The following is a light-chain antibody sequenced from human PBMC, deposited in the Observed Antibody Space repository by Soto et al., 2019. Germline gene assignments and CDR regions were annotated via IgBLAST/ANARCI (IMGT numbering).Light chain of an antibody. Sequence: AIRMTQSPSSLSASTGDRVTITCRASQGISSYLAWYQQKPGKAPKLLIYAASTLQSGVPSRFSGSGPGTDFTLTISCLQSEDFATYYCQQYYSYPGTFGQGTKVDIK. CDR2: AAS. J-gene: IGKJ1*01. CDR3: QQYYSYPGT. CDR1: QGISSY. V-gene: IGKV1-8*01.